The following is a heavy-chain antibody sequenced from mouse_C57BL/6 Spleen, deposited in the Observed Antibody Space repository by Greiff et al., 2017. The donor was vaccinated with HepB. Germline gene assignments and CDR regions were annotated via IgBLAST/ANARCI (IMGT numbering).Heavy chain of an antibody. V-gene: IGHV1-50*01. Sequence: QVHVKQPGAELVKPGASVKLSCKASGYTFTSYWMQWVKQRPGQGLEWIGEIDPSDSYTNYNQKFKGKATLTVDTSSSTAYMQLSSLTSEDSAVYYCETPYFDYWGQGTTLTVSS. CDR1: GYTFTSYW. D-gene: IGHD6-2*01. CDR3: ETPYFDY. J-gene: IGHJ2*01. CDR2: IDPSDSYT.